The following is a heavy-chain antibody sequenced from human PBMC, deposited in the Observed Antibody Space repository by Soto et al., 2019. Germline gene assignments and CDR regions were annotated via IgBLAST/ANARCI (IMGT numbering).Heavy chain of an antibody. CDR1: GGTFSSYA. Sequence: GASVKVSCKASGGTFSSYAISWVRQAPGQGLEWMGGIIPIFGTANYAQKFQGRVTITADESTSTAYMELSSLRAEDTAVYYCAKKWATAQYYYYGMDVWGQGTTVTVSS. D-gene: IGHD1-26*01. J-gene: IGHJ6*02. CDR3: AKKWATAQYYYYGMDV. V-gene: IGHV1-69*13. CDR2: IIPIFGTA.